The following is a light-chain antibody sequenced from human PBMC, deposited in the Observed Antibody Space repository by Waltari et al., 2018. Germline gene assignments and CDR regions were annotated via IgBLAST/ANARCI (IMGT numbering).Light chain of an antibody. J-gene: IGLJ2*01. V-gene: IGLV2-23*01. Sequence: QSALTQPASVSGSPGQSITISCTGTTSHVGNYHLVSWYQPHPGKAPKLLIYEGSSRPSGISNRFSGSTSGNTASLTISGLQAEDEADYYCCSSAGRSTLFGGGTKLTLL. CDR3: CSSAGRSTL. CDR1: TSHVGNYHL. CDR2: EGS.